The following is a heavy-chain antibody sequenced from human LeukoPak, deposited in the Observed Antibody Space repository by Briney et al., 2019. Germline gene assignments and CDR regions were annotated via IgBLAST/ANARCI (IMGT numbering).Heavy chain of an antibody. J-gene: IGHJ4*02. Sequence: PGGSLRLSCAASGFTFISYGMHWVRQAPGKGLEWVAFIRYDGSNKYYADSVKGRFTISRDNSKNTLYLQMNSLRAEDTAVYYCAKDRHRDGYHCFDYWGQGTLVTVSS. CDR3: AKDRHRDGYHCFDY. D-gene: IGHD5-24*01. CDR2: IRYDGSNK. CDR1: GFTFISYG. V-gene: IGHV3-30*02.